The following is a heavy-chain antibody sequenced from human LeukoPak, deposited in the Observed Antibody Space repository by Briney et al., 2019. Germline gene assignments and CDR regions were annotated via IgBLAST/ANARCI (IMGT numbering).Heavy chain of an antibody. V-gene: IGHV1-46*01. CDR3: ARDWGQHIVVVTATWTFDY. Sequence: AASVKVSCKASGYTFTSYYMHWVRQAPGQGLEWMGIINPSGGSTSYAQKFQGRVTMTRDTSTSTVYMEPSSLRSEDTAVYYCARDWGQHIVVVTATWTFDYWGQGTLVTVSS. CDR1: GYTFTSYY. CDR2: INPSGGST. D-gene: IGHD2-21*02. J-gene: IGHJ4*02.